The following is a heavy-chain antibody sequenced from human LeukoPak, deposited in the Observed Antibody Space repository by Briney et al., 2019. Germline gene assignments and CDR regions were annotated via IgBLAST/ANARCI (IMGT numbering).Heavy chain of an antibody. CDR2: INSDGSST. J-gene: IGHJ4*02. CDR1: GFTFSSYW. D-gene: IGHD3-22*01. Sequence: GGSLRLSCAASGFTFSSYWMHWVRQAPGKGLVWVSRINSDGSSTSYADSVKGRFTISRDNAKNTLYLQMNSLRAEDTAVYYCAREKYYYDSSGYYYKRFDYWGQGTLVTVSS. V-gene: IGHV3-74*01. CDR3: AREKYYYDSSGYYYKRFDY.